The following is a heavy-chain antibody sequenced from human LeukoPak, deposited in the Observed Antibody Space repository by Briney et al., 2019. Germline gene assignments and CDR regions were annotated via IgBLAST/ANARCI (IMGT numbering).Heavy chain of an antibody. J-gene: IGHJ4*02. CDR2: IDANGDTS. CDR1: GFTFSNNN. D-gene: IGHD3-9*01. Sequence: GGSLRVSCSASGFTFSNNNMAWVRQAPGKGLEYVSSIDANGDTSFYADSVKGKFTISRDNSRNTLSLQMTGLRPEDTAIYYCVKGRFLTGLDYWGQGALVTVSS. V-gene: IGHV3-64D*09. CDR3: VKGRFLTGLDY.